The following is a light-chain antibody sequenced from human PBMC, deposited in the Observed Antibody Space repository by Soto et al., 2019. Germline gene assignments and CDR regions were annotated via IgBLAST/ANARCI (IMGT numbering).Light chain of an antibody. CDR2: DTS. V-gene: IGLV7-46*01. CDR1: TGTLTSGHF. J-gene: IGLJ2*01. CDR3: LLYYDTIRI. Sequence: QAVVTQEPSLTVSPGGTVTLTCASSTGTLTSGHFPYWFQQKPGQAPRALIFDTSNRHSWTPARFSGSLLGGKAALTLSGAQPDDESDYYCLLYYDTIRIFGGGTKLTVL.